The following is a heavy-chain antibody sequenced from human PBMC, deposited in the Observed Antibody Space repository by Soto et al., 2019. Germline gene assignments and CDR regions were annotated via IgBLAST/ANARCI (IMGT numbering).Heavy chain of an antibody. Sequence: EVQLLESGGGLVQPGGSLRLSCAASGFTFSSYAMCWVRQAPGKGLEWVSAISGSGGSTYYADSVKGRFTISRDNSKNTLYLQMNSLRAEDTAVYYCAKKGREITFGGVIADWGQGTLVTVSS. CDR2: ISGSGGST. V-gene: IGHV3-23*01. D-gene: IGHD3-16*02. CDR3: AKKGREITFGGVIAD. CDR1: GFTFSSYA. J-gene: IGHJ4*02.